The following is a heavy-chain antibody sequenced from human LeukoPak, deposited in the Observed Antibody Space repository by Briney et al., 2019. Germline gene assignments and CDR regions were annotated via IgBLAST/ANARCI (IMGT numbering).Heavy chain of an antibody. V-gene: IGHV3-30-3*01. CDR3: AKDGRYYYDSSGPFFDY. CDR2: ISYDGSNK. D-gene: IGHD3-22*01. J-gene: IGHJ4*02. Sequence: GGSLRLSCAASGFTFSSYAMHWVRQAPGKGLEWVAVISYDGSNKYYADSVKGRFTISRDNSKNTLYLQMNSLRAEDTAVYYCAKDGRYYYDSSGPFFDYWGQGTLVTVSS. CDR1: GFTFSSYA.